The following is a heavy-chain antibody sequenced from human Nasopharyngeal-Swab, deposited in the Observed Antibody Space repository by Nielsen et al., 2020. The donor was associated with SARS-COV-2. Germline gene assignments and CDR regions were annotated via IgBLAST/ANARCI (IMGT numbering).Heavy chain of an antibody. Sequence: ASVKVSCKVSGYTLTELSMHWVRQAPAKGLEWMGGFDPEDGETIYAQKFQGRVTMTEDTSTDTAYMELSSLRSEDTAVYYCATAVVVTAISWFDPWGQGTLVTVSS. CDR2: FDPEDGET. D-gene: IGHD2-21*02. V-gene: IGHV1-24*01. CDR3: ATAVVVTAISWFDP. J-gene: IGHJ5*02. CDR1: GYTLTELS.